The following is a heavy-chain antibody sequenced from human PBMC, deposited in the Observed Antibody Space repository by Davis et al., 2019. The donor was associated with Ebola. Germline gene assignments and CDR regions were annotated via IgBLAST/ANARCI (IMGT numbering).Heavy chain of an antibody. CDR1: GGSISSHY. J-gene: IGHJ4*02. V-gene: IGHV4-59*11. Sequence: PSETLSLTCTVSGGSISSHYWSWIRQPPGKGLEWIGNFYYRGSTNHNPSLKSRVTISVDTSKNQFSLKLSSVTAADTAVYYCARGREMATIWWDYWGQGTLVTVSS. D-gene: IGHD5-24*01. CDR3: ARGREMATIWWDY. CDR2: FYYRGST.